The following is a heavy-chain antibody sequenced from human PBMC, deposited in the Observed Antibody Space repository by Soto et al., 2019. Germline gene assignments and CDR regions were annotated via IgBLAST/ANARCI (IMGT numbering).Heavy chain of an antibody. CDR3: ARDRDDYGSGNYYNGIDF. J-gene: IGHJ4*02. CDR2: IIPIFGTP. D-gene: IGHD3-10*01. CDR1: GGIFSTYA. Sequence: QVQLVQSGAEVKKPGSSVKVSCKASGGIFSTYAISWLRQAPGQGLEWMGGIIPIFGTPNYAQRFQGRVTITADESTTTSYMELSRLKSEDTAVYYCARDRDDYGSGNYYNGIDFWGQGALVTVSS. V-gene: IGHV1-69*01.